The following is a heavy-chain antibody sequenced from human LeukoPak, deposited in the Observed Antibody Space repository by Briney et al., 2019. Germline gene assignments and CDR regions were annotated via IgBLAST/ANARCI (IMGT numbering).Heavy chain of an antibody. CDR3: ARGQGYYYGSGVGDYYYYGMDV. V-gene: IGHV3-33*01. J-gene: IGHJ6*04. Sequence: GRSLRLSCAASGFTFSSYGMHWVRQAPGKGLEWVAVIWYDGSNKYYADSVKGRFTISSDNSKNTLYLQMNSLRAEDTAVYYCARGQGYYYGSGVGDYYYYGMDVWGKGTTVTVSS. CDR1: GFTFSSYG. D-gene: IGHD3-10*01. CDR2: IWYDGSNK.